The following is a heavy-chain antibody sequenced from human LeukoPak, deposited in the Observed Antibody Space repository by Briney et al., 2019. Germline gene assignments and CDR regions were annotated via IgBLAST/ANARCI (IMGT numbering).Heavy chain of an antibody. CDR1: GFTFSSYG. V-gene: IGHV3-30*18. CDR2: ISYDGSNK. CDR3: AKDLYYDSFTLGY. J-gene: IGHJ4*02. D-gene: IGHD3-22*01. Sequence: PGGSLRLSCAASGFTFSSYGMHWVRQAPGKGLEWVAVISYDGSNKYYADSVKGRFTISRDNSKNTLYLQMNSLRAEDTAVYYCAKDLYYDSFTLGYWGQGTLVTVSS.